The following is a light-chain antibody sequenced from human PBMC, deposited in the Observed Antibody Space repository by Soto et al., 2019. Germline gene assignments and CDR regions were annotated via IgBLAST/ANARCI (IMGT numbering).Light chain of an antibody. CDR3: KVWDSSVLHHV. CDR1: NIGSKN. CDR2: DDD. Sequence: SYELTQSPSVSVAPGQTARITCGGNNIGSKNVHWFQQRPGQAPVLVVFDDDDRPSGIPDRFSGSNSGNTATLTISRVEAGDEAEYYCKVWDSSVLHHVFGTGTKVTVL. V-gene: IGLV3-21*02. J-gene: IGLJ1*01.